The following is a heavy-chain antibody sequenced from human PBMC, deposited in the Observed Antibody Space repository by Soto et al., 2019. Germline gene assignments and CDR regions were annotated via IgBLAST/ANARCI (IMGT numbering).Heavy chain of an antibody. Sequence: QVQLVQSGAEVKKPGASVKVSCKTPGYIFTRYNIHSVRQAPGQRLEWMAWINVGNGNTRYSQKFQGRLTLTRDTPGNTAYLELNSLISEDTAVYYCATPQGYDDCHDSWGQGTLVTVSS. CDR1: GYIFTRYN. CDR2: INVGNGNT. CDR3: ATPQGYDDCHDS. J-gene: IGHJ4*02. V-gene: IGHV1-3*01. D-gene: IGHD2-21*02.